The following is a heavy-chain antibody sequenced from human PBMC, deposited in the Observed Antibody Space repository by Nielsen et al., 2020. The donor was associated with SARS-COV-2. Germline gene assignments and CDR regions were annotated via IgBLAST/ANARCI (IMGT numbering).Heavy chain of an antibody. V-gene: IGHV3-23*01. Sequence: GGSLRLSCTASGFNFSTYWMSWVRQAPGKGLEWVSSISTSGGGTYYADSVKGRFTISRDNSKNTLFLHMNSLRAEDTAVYYCAKGNSKLSWFGELALYYYYYGLDVWGQGTTVTVSS. CDR2: ISTSGGGT. J-gene: IGHJ6*02. CDR3: AKGNSKLSWFGELALYYYYYGLDV. CDR1: GFNFSTYW. D-gene: IGHD3-10*01.